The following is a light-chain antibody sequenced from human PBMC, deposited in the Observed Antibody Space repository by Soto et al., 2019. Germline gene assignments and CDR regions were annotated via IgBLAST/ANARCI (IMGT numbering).Light chain of an antibody. CDR1: QSLTTRY. CDR2: AAS. Sequence: EIVLTQSPGTLSLAPGETATLSCRASQSLTTRYLAWYQHKPGQAPRLLIYAASTRATGTPDRFSGSGSGTDFTLTISSLEPEDFAVYFWQQYASSVVYTFGKGTKLEIK. J-gene: IGKJ2*01. V-gene: IGKV3-20*01. CDR3: QQYASSVVYT.